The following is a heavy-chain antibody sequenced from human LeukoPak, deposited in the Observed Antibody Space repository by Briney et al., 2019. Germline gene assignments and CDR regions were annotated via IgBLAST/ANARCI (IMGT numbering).Heavy chain of an antibody. V-gene: IGHV1-2*02. Sequence: ASVKVSCKASGYTFTGYFMHWVRQAPGLGLEWMGWINPNSGGTNYAQKFQGRVTMTRDTSISTAYMELSRLRSDDTAIYYCVRDRRDTSTWTPDYWGQGTLVTVSS. CDR2: INPNSGGT. CDR3: VRDRRDTSTWTPDY. CDR1: GYTFTGYF. D-gene: IGHD2-2*01. J-gene: IGHJ4*02.